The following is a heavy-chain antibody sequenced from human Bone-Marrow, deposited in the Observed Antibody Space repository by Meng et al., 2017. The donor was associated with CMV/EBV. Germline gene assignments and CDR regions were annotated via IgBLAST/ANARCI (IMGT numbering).Heavy chain of an antibody. Sequence: GSLRLSCTVSGGSISSRSYYWGWIRQPPGKGLEWIGSIYYSGSTYYNPSLKSRVTISVDTSKNQFSLKLSSVTAADTAVYYCARGVRYYYGSGAPYPDYWGQGTLVTVSS. V-gene: IGHV4-39*07. D-gene: IGHD3-10*01. CDR1: GGSISSRSYY. CDR2: IYYSGST. CDR3: ARGVRYYYGSGAPYPDY. J-gene: IGHJ4*02.